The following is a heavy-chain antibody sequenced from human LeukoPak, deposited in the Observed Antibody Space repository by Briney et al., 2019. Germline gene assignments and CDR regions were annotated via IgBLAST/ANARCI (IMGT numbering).Heavy chain of an antibody. CDR1: GFTFSSYE. CDR3: ARRSSRSFDY. CDR2: ISSSGNTI. V-gene: IGHV3-48*03. Sequence: PGGSLRLSCAASGFTFSSYEMNWVRRAPGKGLEWVSYISSSGNTIYYADSVKGRFTISRDNAKNSLYLQMSSLRAEDTAVYYCARRSSRSFDYWGQGTLVTVSS. J-gene: IGHJ4*02. D-gene: IGHD2/OR15-2a*01.